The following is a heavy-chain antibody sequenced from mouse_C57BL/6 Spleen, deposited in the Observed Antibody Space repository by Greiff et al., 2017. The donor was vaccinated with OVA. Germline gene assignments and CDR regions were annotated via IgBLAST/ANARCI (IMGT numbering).Heavy chain of an antibody. CDR3: ARGSYGSSPCFDY. Sequence: QVQLQQPGAELVRPGTSVKLSCKASGYTFTSYWMHWVKQRPGQGLEWIGVIDPSDSYTNYNHTFKGKATLTVDTSSSTAYMQLSSLTSEDSAVYNCARGSYGSSPCFDYWGQGTTLTVSS. J-gene: IGHJ2*01. D-gene: IGHD1-1*01. CDR2: IDPSDSYT. CDR1: GYTFTSYW. V-gene: IGHV1-59*01.